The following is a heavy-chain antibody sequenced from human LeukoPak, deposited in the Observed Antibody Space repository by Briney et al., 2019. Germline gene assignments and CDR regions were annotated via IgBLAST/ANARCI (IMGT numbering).Heavy chain of an antibody. D-gene: IGHD3-22*01. J-gene: IGHJ4*02. CDR2: INHSGST. CDR1: GGSFSGYY. Sequence: SETLSLTCAVYGGSFSGYYWSWIRQPPGKGLEWIGEINHSGSTNYNPSLKSRVTISVDTSENQFSLKLSSVTAADTAVYYCARVYYYDSSGYYDYWGQGTLVTVSS. V-gene: IGHV4-34*01. CDR3: ARVYYYDSSGYYDY.